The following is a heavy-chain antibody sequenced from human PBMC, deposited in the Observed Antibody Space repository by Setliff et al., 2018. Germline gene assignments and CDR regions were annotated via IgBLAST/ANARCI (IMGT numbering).Heavy chain of an antibody. CDR3: ARDAAFGGSSWYYYGMDV. J-gene: IGHJ6*04. CDR1: GGSISSYY. Sequence: LSLTCTVSGGSISSYYWSWIRQPAGKGLEWIGHIYIGGSANYNPSLRSRVTMSVDTSKNQFSLKLSSVTAADTAVYYCARDAAFGGSSWYYYGMDVWAKGTTVTVSS. V-gene: IGHV4-4*07. D-gene: IGHD6-13*01. CDR2: IYIGGSA.